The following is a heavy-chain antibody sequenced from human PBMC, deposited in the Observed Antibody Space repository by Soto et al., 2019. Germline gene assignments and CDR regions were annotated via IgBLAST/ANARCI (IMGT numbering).Heavy chain of an antibody. J-gene: IGHJ6*02. Sequence: SETLSLTCAVSGGSVSATNCWNWIRQPPGKGLEWIGEINLSGTTDYNPSLKSRVAISLDTSENQFSLRLSSVTAADTAVYYCAREGALLFGGNPDYYDDLAVWGQGTTVTVSS. CDR2: INLSGTT. CDR3: AREGALLFGGNPDYYDDLAV. CDR1: GGSVSATNC. V-gene: IGHV4-4*02. D-gene: IGHD2-15*01.